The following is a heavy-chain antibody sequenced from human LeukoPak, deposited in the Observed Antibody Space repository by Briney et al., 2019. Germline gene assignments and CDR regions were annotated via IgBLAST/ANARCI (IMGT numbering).Heavy chain of an antibody. D-gene: IGHD6-19*01. Sequence: ASVKVSCKASGYTFTSYYMHWVRQAPGQGLEWMGIINPSGGSTSYAQKFQGRVTMTRDTSTSTVYMELSSLRSEDTAVYYCARDGFRIAVAGTFPYWGQGTLVTVSS. J-gene: IGHJ4*02. CDR1: GYTFTSYY. CDR3: ARDGFRIAVAGTFPY. V-gene: IGHV1-46*01. CDR2: INPSGGST.